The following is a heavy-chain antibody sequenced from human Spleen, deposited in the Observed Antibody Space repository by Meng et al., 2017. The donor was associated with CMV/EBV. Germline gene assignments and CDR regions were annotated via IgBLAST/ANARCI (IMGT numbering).Heavy chain of an antibody. CDR3: AKPPPPRHCSSTSCHRDY. Sequence: TFSTSPMHLVRQAPGKALEWVSIISYDGNNTYCADSVKGRFTISRDNSKNTLYLQMNSLRAEDTAVYYCAKPPPPRHCSSTSCHRDYWGQGTLVTVSS. CDR1: TFSTSP. V-gene: IGHV3-30-3*02. J-gene: IGHJ4*02. D-gene: IGHD2-2*01. CDR2: ISYDGNNT.